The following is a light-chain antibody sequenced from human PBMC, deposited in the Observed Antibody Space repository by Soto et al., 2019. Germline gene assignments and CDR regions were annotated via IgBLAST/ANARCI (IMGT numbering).Light chain of an antibody. J-gene: IGKJ1*01. CDR1: QSVRSN. V-gene: IGKV3-15*01. CDR2: GAS. Sequence: EILMTHSPATLSVSPGERATLSCRASQSVRSNLAWYQQKPGQAPRLLIYGASTRATGIPARFSGSGSGTEFTLTISSLQSDDFEVYYCQQYNNWSRTFGKGTXVDIK. CDR3: QQYNNWSRT.